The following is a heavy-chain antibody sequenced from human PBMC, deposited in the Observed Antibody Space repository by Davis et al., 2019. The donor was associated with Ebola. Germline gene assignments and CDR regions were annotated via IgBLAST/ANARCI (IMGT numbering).Heavy chain of an antibody. V-gene: IGHV3-53*05. J-gene: IGHJ4*02. CDR1: GFTVSSNH. Sequence: SLIISCTASGFTVSSNHMSWVRQAPGKGLEWVSVIYDQSTAYADSVRGRFTISRDKSNNTLYLDMNSLRVDDTAVYYCATTQWLREFDNWGQGTLVTVSS. CDR2: IYDQST. D-gene: IGHD6-19*01. CDR3: ATTQWLREFDN.